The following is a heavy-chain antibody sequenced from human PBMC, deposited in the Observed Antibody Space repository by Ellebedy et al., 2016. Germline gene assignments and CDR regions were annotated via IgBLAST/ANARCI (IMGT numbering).Heavy chain of an antibody. Sequence: GESLKISXSASGFTFSSYAMHWVRQAPGKGLEYVSAISSNGGSTYYADSVKGRFTISRDNSKNTLYLQMSSLRAEDTAVYYCVKDQTGDEIYYYYGMDVWGQGTTVTVSS. CDR1: GFTFSSYA. D-gene: IGHD1-1*01. CDR2: ISSNGGST. J-gene: IGHJ6*02. V-gene: IGHV3-64D*06. CDR3: VKDQTGDEIYYYYGMDV.